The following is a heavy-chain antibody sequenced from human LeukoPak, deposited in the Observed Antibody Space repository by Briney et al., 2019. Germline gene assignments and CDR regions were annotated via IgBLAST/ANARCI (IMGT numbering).Heavy chain of an antibody. D-gene: IGHD4-17*01. CDR2: ICYSGST. CDR1: GGSISSYC. Sequence: SETLSLTCTVSGGSISSYCWSWIRQPPGKGLEWIGYICYSGSTNYNPSLKSRVTISVDTSKNQFSLKLSSVTAADTAVYYCARGTTVTTFDYWGQGTLVTVSS. CDR3: ARGTTVTTFDY. V-gene: IGHV4-59*01. J-gene: IGHJ4*02.